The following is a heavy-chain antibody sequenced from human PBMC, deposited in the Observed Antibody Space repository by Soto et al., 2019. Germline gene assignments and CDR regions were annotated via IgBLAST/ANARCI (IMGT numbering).Heavy chain of an antibody. D-gene: IGHD5-18*01. CDR3: ARVNGYSYGYDY. CDR1: GGSISSGGHY. CDR2: IYYSGST. V-gene: IGHV4-31*03. Sequence: SETLSLTCTVSGGSISSGGHYWSWIRQHPGKGLEWIGYIYYSGSTYYNPSLKSRVTISVDTSKNQFSLKLGSVTAADTAVYYCARVNGYSYGYDYWGQGTLVTVSS. J-gene: IGHJ4*02.